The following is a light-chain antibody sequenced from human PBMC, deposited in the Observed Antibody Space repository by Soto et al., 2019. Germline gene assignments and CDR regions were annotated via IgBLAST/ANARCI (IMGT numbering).Light chain of an antibody. Sequence: DIQMTQSPSTLSASVGDRVTITCRASQSISTWLVWYQQKPGKAPKVLIYDASSLQSGVLSRFSGHGSGTDFTLTISSLQPDDSAIYYCQQYKTYTTFGKGTKVDIK. J-gene: IGKJ2*01. CDR1: QSISTW. CDR2: DAS. V-gene: IGKV1-5*01. CDR3: QQYKTYTT.